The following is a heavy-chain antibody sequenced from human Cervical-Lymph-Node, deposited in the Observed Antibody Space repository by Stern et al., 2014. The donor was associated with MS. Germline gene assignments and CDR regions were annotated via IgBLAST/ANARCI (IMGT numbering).Heavy chain of an antibody. CDR3: AGLRGTWNYFPHDFDV. CDR2: VNPNRGGT. J-gene: IGHJ3*01. CDR1: GYTFTDYY. V-gene: IGHV1-2*02. D-gene: IGHD1-7*01. Sequence: VQLVQSGTEVKKPGASVKVSCKASGYTFTDYYLHWVRQAPGQGLEWMGWVNPNRGGTNYAQKFQGRVTMTSDTSISTAYMDLSRLTSDDTAVYYCAGLRGTWNYFPHDFDVWGQGTMVTVSS.